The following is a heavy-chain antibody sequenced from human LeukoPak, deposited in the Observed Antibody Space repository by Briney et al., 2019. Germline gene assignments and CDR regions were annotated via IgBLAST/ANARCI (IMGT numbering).Heavy chain of an antibody. Sequence: SETLSLTCTVSGGSISSYYWSWIRQPPGKGLEWIGYIYYSGSTNYNPSPKSRVTISVDTSKNQFSLKLSSVTAADTAVYYCARLMTTLEFDYWGQGTLVTVSS. D-gene: IGHD4-23*01. CDR3: ARLMTTLEFDY. CDR1: GGSISSYY. CDR2: IYYSGST. V-gene: IGHV4-59*01. J-gene: IGHJ4*02.